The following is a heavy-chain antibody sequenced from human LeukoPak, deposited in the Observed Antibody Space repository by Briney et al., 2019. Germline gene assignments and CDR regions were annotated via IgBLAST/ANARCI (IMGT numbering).Heavy chain of an antibody. V-gene: IGHV4-31*03. CDR3: ARVPRGIVGFDY. J-gene: IGHJ4*02. D-gene: IGHD1-26*01. CDR2: IYYSGST. Sequence: SETLSLTCTVSGGSISSGGYYWSWIRQHPGMGLEWIGYIYYSGSTYYNPSLKSRVTISVDTSKNQFSLKLSSVTAADTAVYYCARVPRGIVGFDYWGQGTLVTASS. CDR1: GGSISSGGYY.